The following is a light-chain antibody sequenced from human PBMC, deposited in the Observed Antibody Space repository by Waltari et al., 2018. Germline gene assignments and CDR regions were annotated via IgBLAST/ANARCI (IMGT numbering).Light chain of an antibody. Sequence: SIRATQSVSSSSLAWYQLRPRQAPRLLVFGASSRATGIPDRFNGSGSGTDFTLTISRLEPEDFALYYCQQYGSSPPASFGPGTKVELK. J-gene: IGKJ1*01. V-gene: IGKV3-20*01. CDR2: GAS. CDR1: QSVSSSS. CDR3: QQYGSSPPAS.